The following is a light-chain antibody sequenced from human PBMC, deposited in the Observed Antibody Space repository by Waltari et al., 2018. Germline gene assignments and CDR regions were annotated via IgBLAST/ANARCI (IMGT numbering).Light chain of an antibody. CDR1: SSDVGGYNY. Sequence: QSALTQPASVSGSPGQSITISCTGSSSDVGGYNYGSWYQQHPGKVPKLVIYDVSNRPSGVSDRFSGSKSGNTASLTISGLQAEDEADYYCSSYTRSKTILFGGGTKLTVL. J-gene: IGLJ2*01. CDR2: DVS. CDR3: SSYTRSKTIL. V-gene: IGLV2-14*03.